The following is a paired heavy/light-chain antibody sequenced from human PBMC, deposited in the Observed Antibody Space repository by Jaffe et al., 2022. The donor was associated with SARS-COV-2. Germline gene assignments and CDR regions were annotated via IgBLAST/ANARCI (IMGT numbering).Light chain of an antibody. CDR1: QTVTTNY. CDR3: QQYGSFPTA. J-gene: IGKJ5*01. V-gene: IGKV3-20*01. CDR2: RAS. Sequence: EIVLTQSPGILSLSPGERATLSCRASQTVTTNYLAWYQQKPGQAPRLLIYRASSRAIGIPDRFSGSGSGTDFALIISRLEPDDFAVYYCQQYGSFPTAFGQGTRLEIK.
Heavy chain of an antibody. J-gene: IGHJ4*02. CDR3: ARAGPYNWNYDRDRIDF. V-gene: IGHV3-48*02. CDR1: GFTFSSHN. Sequence: EVQLVESGGGLAQPGGSLRLSCAASGFTFSSHNMNWVRQAPGRGLEWLSYISSSIDTIHYADSVKGRFTISRDNAKNSLYLQMNSLRDEDTAVYYCARAGPYNWNYDRDRIDFWGQGTLVTVSS. CDR2: ISSSIDTI. D-gene: IGHD1-7*01.